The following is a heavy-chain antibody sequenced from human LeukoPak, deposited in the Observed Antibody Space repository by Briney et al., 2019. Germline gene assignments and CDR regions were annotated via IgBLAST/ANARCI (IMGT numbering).Heavy chain of an antibody. Sequence: SETLSLTCTVSGDSMSSSHYCWGWIRQPPGKGLEWIGSIYYSGSTYYNPSLKSRVTISVDTSKNQFSLKLSSVTAADTAVYYCARQSGVTMIVVVADDAFDIWGQGTMVTVSS. CDR2: IYYSGST. J-gene: IGHJ3*02. D-gene: IGHD3-22*01. CDR1: GDSMSSSHYC. CDR3: ARQSGVTMIVVVADDAFDI. V-gene: IGHV4-39*01.